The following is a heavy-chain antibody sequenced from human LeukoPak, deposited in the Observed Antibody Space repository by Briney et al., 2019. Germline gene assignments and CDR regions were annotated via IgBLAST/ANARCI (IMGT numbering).Heavy chain of an antibody. Sequence: SETLSLTCAVYGGSSSGYYWSWIRQPPGKGLEWIGEINHSGSTNYNPSLKSRVTISVDTSKNQFSLKLSSVTAADTAVYYCARGLGSTKKYWGQGTLVTVSS. D-gene: IGHD6-13*01. V-gene: IGHV4-34*01. CDR3: ARGLGSTKKY. J-gene: IGHJ4*02. CDR1: GGSSSGYY. CDR2: INHSGST.